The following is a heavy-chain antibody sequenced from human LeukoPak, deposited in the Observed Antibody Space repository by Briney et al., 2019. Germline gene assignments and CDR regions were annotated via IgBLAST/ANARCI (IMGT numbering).Heavy chain of an antibody. CDR1: GYTFTGYY. J-gene: IGHJ6*03. CDR3: ARPPWNYYYYMDV. V-gene: IGHV1-2*02. CDR2: INPNSGGT. D-gene: IGHD1-1*01. Sequence: ASVKVSCKASGYTFTGYYMHWVRQAPGQGLEWMGWINPNSGGTNYAQKFQGRVTMTRDTSISTAYMELGRLRSDDTAVYYCARPPWNYYYYMDVWGKGTTVTVSS.